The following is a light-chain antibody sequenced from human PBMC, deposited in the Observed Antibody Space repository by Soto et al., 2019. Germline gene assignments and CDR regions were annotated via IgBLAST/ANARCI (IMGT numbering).Light chain of an antibody. Sequence: EIVLTQSPGTLSLSPGGRATLSCRASQSVSSKLAWYQQKPGQAPRLLIYGASTRATDMPGRFSGRGSGTEFTLTISSLQSEDFAVYYCQQYKKWPRKFGQGTKGDIK. CDR2: GAS. CDR3: QQYKKWPRK. V-gene: IGKV3-15*01. J-gene: IGKJ1*01. CDR1: QSVSSK.